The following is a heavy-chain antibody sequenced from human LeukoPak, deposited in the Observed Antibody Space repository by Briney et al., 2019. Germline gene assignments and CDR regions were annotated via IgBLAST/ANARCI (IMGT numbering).Heavy chain of an antibody. V-gene: IGHV1-2*02. D-gene: IGHD5-12*01. Sequence: ASVKVSCKASGYTFTAYYMYWVRQAPGQGLEWMGWINPNSGGTNYAQKLQGRVTMTRDTSISTAYMELSRLRSDDTAVYYCARDPYSGYDRPRNWFDPWGQGTLVTVSS. CDR3: ARDPYSGYDRPRNWFDP. CDR2: INPNSGGT. CDR1: GYTFTAYY. J-gene: IGHJ5*02.